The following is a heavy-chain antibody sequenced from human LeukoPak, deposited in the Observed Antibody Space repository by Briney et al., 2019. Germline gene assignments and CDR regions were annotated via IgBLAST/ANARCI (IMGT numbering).Heavy chain of an antibody. CDR2: INHSGST. V-gene: IGHV4-34*01. J-gene: IGHJ3*02. D-gene: IGHD1-26*01. Sequence: PSETLSLTCAVYGGSFSGYYWSWIRQPPGKGLEWIGEINHSGSTNYNPSLKSRVTMSVDTSKNQFSLKLSSVTAADTAVYYCARVVGATGGDAFDIWGQGTMVTVSS. CDR1: GGSFSGYY. CDR3: ARVVGATGGDAFDI.